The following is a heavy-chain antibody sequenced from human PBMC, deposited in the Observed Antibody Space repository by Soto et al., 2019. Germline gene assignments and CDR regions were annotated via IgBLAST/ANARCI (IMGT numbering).Heavy chain of an antibody. CDR3: AKDSRGRSSWYDGGYFVY. J-gene: IGHJ4*02. D-gene: IGHD6-13*01. V-gene: IGHV3-23*01. CDR1: GFTFSSYA. Sequence: EVQLLESGGGLVQPGGSLRLSCAASGFTFSSYAMSWVRQAPGKGLEWVSAISGSGGSTYYADSVKGRFTISRDNSKNTLYLQMNSLRAEYRGVYYCAKDSRGRSSWYDGGYFVYWGQGTLVTVSS. CDR2: ISGSGGST.